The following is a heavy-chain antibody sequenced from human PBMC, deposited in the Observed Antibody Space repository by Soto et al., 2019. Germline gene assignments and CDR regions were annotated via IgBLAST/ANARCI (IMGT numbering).Heavy chain of an antibody. D-gene: IGHD5-18*01. V-gene: IGHV1-69*08. CDR1: GGTFSSYT. Sequence: QGQLVQSGAEVKKPGSSVKVSCKASGGTFSSYTISWVRQAPGQGHEWMGRIIPILGIANYAQKFQGRVTITADKSTSAAYMELSSLRSEDTAVYYCARDGGGYSYGAFDYWGQGTLVTVSS. CDR2: IIPILGIA. J-gene: IGHJ4*02. CDR3: ARDGGGYSYGAFDY.